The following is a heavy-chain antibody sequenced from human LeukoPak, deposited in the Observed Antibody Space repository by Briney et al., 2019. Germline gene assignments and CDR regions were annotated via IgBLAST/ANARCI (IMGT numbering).Heavy chain of an antibody. V-gene: IGHV3-23*01. Sequence: GGSLRLSCAASGFTFSSFGMSWVRQAPGKGLEWVSAISSTGGTAYYADSVKGRFTISRDDSKNTLYLQMNSLRADDTGVYYCARAPLNWYFDLWGRGTLVTVSS. J-gene: IGHJ2*01. CDR2: ISSTGGTA. CDR1: GFTFSSFG. CDR3: ARAPLNWYFDL.